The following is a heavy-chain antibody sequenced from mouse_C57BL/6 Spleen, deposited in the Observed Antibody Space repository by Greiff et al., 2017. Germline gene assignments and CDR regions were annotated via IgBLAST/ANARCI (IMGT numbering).Heavy chain of an antibody. D-gene: IGHD4-1*01. V-gene: IGHV1-82*01. CDR2: IYPGDGDT. CDR3: AGGELGMGC. J-gene: IGHJ2*01. CDR1: GYAFSSSW. Sequence: QVQLKESGPELVKPGASVKISCKASGYAFSSSWMNWVKQRPGKGLEWIGRIYPGDGDTNYNGKFTGKATLTADKSSSTAYMQLSSLTSEDSAVYFCAGGELGMGCWGQGPTLTVSS.